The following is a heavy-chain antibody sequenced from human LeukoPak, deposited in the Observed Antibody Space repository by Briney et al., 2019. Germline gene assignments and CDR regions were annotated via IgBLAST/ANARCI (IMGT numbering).Heavy chain of an antibody. Sequence: SETLSLTCTVSGGSISSYYWSWIRQPPGKGLEWIGYIYYSGSTNYNPSLKSRVTISVDTSKNQFSLKLSSVTAADTAVYYCARLRTRRGYSYGYWDFDYWGQGTLSPSPQ. D-gene: IGHD5-18*01. V-gene: IGHV4-59*08. CDR3: ARLRTRRGYSYGYWDFDY. CDR1: GGSISSYY. CDR2: IYYSGST. J-gene: IGHJ4*02.